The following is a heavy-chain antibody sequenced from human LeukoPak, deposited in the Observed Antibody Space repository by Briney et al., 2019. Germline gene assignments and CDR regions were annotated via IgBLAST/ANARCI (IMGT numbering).Heavy chain of an antibody. Sequence: PGGSLRLSCVASRFTFSNYWMSWVRQAPGKGLEWVANIKQDESEKYYVDSVKGRFTISGDNAKNSLYLQMNSLRAEDTAVYYCASPSWTSGSYFDYWGQGALVIVSS. CDR2: IKQDESEK. D-gene: IGHD3-10*01. J-gene: IGHJ4*02. V-gene: IGHV3-7*01. CDR1: RFTFSNYW. CDR3: ASPSWTSGSYFDY.